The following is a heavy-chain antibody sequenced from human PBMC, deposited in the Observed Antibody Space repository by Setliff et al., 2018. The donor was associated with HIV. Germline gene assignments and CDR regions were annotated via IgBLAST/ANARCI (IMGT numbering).Heavy chain of an antibody. Sequence: SETLSLTCTVSGGSMNENHWSWIRQPPGKGLEWIAYIHTSGSTYFNPSFVSRVTISIDSSENQFSLKLRSLTAADTAVYFCARTGYAFDLWGPGTMVTVSS. V-gene: IGHV4-4*08. CDR2: IHTSGST. CDR3: ARTGYAFDL. CDR1: GGSMNENH. J-gene: IGHJ3*01.